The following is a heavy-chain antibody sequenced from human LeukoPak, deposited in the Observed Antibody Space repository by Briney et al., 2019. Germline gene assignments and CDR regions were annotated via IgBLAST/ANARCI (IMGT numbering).Heavy chain of an antibody. CDR1: GYSFTSYW. Sequence: GESLKISCKGSGYSFTSYWIGWVRQMPGKGLEWMGIIYPGDSDTRYSPSFQGQVTISADKSISTAYLQWSSLKASDTAMSYCARLYSSSSFNWFDPWCQGTLVTVSS. V-gene: IGHV5-51*01. CDR2: IYPGDSDT. J-gene: IGHJ5*02. D-gene: IGHD6-13*01. CDR3: ARLYSSSSFNWFDP.